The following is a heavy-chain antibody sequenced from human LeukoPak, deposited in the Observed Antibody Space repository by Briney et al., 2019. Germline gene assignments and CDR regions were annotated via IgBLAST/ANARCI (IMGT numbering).Heavy chain of an antibody. D-gene: IGHD1/OR15-1a*01. J-gene: IGHJ4*02. CDR2: INPNSGGT. Sequence: ASVKVSCKASGYTFTGYYMHWVRQAPGQGLEWMGWINPNSGGTNYAQKFQGRVTMTRDTSISTAYMELSRLRSDDTAVYYCARDSKWSHFSDNNLDYWGQGTLVTVSS. CDR3: ARDSKWSHFSDNNLDY. CDR1: GYTFTGYY. V-gene: IGHV1-2*02.